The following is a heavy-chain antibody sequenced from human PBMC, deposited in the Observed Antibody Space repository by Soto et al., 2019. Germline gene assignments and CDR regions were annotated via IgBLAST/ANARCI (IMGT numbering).Heavy chain of an antibody. V-gene: IGHV3-48*03. CDR3: ARDTGRASADL. J-gene: IGHJ5*02. Sequence: EVQLAESGGDLVQPGGSLRLSCVGSVFTFSYYEMNWVRQDPGKGLERVAFISHTDRLTHYPDSVKGRFTMSRDNAQNSLYLEMTSLRVEDTGVYYCARDTGRASADLWGQGTLVTVSS. CDR1: VFTFSYYE. CDR2: ISHTDRLT. D-gene: IGHD6-13*01.